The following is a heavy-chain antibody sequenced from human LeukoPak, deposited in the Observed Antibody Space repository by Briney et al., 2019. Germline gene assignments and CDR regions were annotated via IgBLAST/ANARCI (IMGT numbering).Heavy chain of an antibody. V-gene: IGHV3-21*01. Sequence: GGSLRLSCAASGFTFSSYSMNWVRQAPGKGREWVSSISRSSSNINYADSVKGRFTISRDNAKNALYLQMNSLRVEDTAVYYCARCTTGRTFGSLREIKRSREIDYWGQGTLVTVSS. CDR2: ISRSSSNI. D-gene: IGHD1-1*01. CDR3: ARCTTGRTFGSLREIKRSREIDY. J-gene: IGHJ4*02. CDR1: GFTFSSYS.